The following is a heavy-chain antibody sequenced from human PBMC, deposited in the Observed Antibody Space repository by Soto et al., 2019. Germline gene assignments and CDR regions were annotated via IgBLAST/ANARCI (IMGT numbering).Heavy chain of an antibody. D-gene: IGHD1-26*01. CDR3: AKDLSSRWEPHYYYGMDV. Sequence: QVQLVESGGGVVQPGRSLRLSCAASGFTFSSYGMHWVRQAPGKGLEWVAVISYDGSNKYYADSVKGRFTISRDNSKITLYLQMNSLRAEDTAVYYCAKDLSSRWEPHYYYGMDVWGQGTTVTVSS. J-gene: IGHJ6*02. CDR1: GFTFSSYG. CDR2: ISYDGSNK. V-gene: IGHV3-30*18.